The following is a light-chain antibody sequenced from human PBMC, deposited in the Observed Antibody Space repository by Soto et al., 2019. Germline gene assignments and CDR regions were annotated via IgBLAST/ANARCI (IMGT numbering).Light chain of an antibody. CDR1: QSISSSY. J-gene: IGKJ3*01. CDR3: QKYGGSPLVT. Sequence: EVVLTQSPGTLSLSPGERATLSCRASQSISSSYLAWYQQKPGQAPRLLIYAASSRATGISDRFSGSGSGTDFTLTISRLEPEDFAIYYCQKYGGSPLVTFGPGTKVDVK. CDR2: AAS. V-gene: IGKV3-20*01.